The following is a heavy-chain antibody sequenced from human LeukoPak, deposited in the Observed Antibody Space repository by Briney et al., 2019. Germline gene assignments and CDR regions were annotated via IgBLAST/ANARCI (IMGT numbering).Heavy chain of an antibody. Sequence: PGGSLRLSCAASGFTFSSYGMHWVRQAPGKGLEWVAVISYDGSNKYYADSVKGRFTISRDNSKNTLYLQMNSLRAEDTAVYYCAKDRYSYGYYYYYYMDVWGKGTTVTISS. CDR3: AKDRYSYGYYYYYYMDV. CDR1: GFTFSSYG. CDR2: ISYDGSNK. J-gene: IGHJ6*03. D-gene: IGHD5-18*01. V-gene: IGHV3-30*18.